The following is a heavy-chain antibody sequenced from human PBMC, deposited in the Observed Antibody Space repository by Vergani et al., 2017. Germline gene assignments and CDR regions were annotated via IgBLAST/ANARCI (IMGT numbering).Heavy chain of an antibody. CDR3: ARRSSSYYFDI. Sequence: QVKLQESGPGLVKPSETLSLTCTVSGASVNSYYWSWIRQPPGKGLEWMGYVSFRGDTLEGPSVKGRMTISLNTSSNQFSLYLTSGTAADTAVYYCARRSSSYYFDIWVQGVPITVSS. CDR1: GASVNSYY. CDR2: VSFRGDT. D-gene: IGHD3-22*01. V-gene: IGHV4-59*02. J-gene: IGHJ5*02.